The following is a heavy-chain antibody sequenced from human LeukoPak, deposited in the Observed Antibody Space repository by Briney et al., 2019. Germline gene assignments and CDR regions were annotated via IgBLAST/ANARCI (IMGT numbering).Heavy chain of an antibody. CDR1: GYTFTSYG. J-gene: IGHJ6*03. D-gene: IGHD6-13*01. Sequence: ASVKVSCKASGYTFTSYGISWVRQAPGQGLEWMGWISAYNGNTSYAQKPQGRVIMTTDTSTSTAYMELRSLRSDDTAVYYCARAAGIAAAQLFMDVWGKGTTVTIYS. V-gene: IGHV1-18*01. CDR2: ISAYNGNT. CDR3: ARAAGIAAAQLFMDV.